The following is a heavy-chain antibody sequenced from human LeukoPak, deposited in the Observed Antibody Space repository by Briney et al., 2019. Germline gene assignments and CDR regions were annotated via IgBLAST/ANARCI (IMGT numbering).Heavy chain of an antibody. CDR3: AKPREGSSSWYAAG. Sequence: QPGGSLRLSCAASGVTVSSNYMSWVRQAPGKGLEWVAVISYDGSNEYYADSVKGRFTISRDNSKNTLYLQMNSLRPEDTAVYYCAKPREGSSSWYAAGWGQGTLVTVSS. J-gene: IGHJ4*02. D-gene: IGHD6-13*01. CDR1: GVTVSSNY. V-gene: IGHV3-30*18. CDR2: ISYDGSNE.